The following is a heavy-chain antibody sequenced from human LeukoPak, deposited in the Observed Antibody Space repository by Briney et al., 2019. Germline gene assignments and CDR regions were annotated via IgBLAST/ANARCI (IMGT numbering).Heavy chain of an antibody. D-gene: IGHD3-10*01. V-gene: IGHV3-23*01. CDR1: GFTLSSYA. J-gene: IGHJ6*03. CDR3: AKVMKGSERLTMVRGVIIKTAGLYYMDV. Sequence: PGGSLRLSCAASGFTLSSYAMSWVRQAPGKGLEWGSSISAGGGSTNYADSVKGRFTISRDNSRNTVYRQINILRPEHTAVYYCAKVMKGSERLTMVRGVIIKTAGLYYMDVWGKGTTVTVSS. CDR2: ISAGGGST.